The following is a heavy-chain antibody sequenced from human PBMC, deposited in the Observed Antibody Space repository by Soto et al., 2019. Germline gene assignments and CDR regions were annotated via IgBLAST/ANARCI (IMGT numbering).Heavy chain of an antibody. CDR1: GFTFSTYC. J-gene: IGHJ4*02. CDR3: VRGSSPWRGMDY. CDR2: ICRDGSGT. Sequence: EVQLVESGGGLVQPGGSLRLSCAVSGFTFSTYCMHWVRQAPETGLVWVSRICRDGSGTDYADSVKGRFAISRADARNSLYLQMNSLRVEDTAIYYCVRGSSPWRGMDYWGQGTLVTVSS. D-gene: IGHD6-13*01. V-gene: IGHV3-74*01.